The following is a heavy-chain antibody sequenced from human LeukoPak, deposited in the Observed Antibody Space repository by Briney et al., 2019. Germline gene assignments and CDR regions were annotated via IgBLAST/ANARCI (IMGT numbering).Heavy chain of an antibody. CDR2: IYYLGST. J-gene: IGHJ3*02. Sequence: SETLSLTCTVSGGSISSTVYYWAWIRQPPGKGLEWIGNIYYLGSTYYNPSLKSRVSISVDTSKNHFSLHLTSVTAADTAVYYCARIPSSTVTISEVAFDIWGQGRMVTVSS. D-gene: IGHD4-17*01. CDR1: GGSISSTVYY. CDR3: ARIPSSTVTISEVAFDI. V-gene: IGHV4-39*07.